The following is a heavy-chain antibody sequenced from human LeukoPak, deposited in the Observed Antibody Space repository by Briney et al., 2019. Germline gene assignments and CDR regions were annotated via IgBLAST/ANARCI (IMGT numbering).Heavy chain of an antibody. CDR1: GFTFSNYC. CDR2: ISTDGSQT. V-gene: IGHV3-74*01. Sequence: GSLRLSCEASGFTFSNYCMHWVRQAPGKGLMWVSQISTDGSQTFYADSVKGRFTISRDNAKNTLFLQMDSLRPEDTAVYYCVRSLRSADFWGQGTLVTVSS. CDR3: VRSLRSADF. J-gene: IGHJ4*02.